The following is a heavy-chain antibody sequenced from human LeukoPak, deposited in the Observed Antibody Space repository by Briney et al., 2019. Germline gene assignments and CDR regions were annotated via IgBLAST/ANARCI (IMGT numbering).Heavy chain of an antibody. V-gene: IGHV1-2*02. CDR2: INPNSGGT. J-gene: IGHJ4*02. Sequence: ASVKDSCKASGYTFTGYYMHWVRQAPGQGLEWMGWINPNSGGTNYAQKFQGRVTMTRDTSISTAYMELSRLRSDDTAVYYCAKDPYSGSYFPGGYFDYWGQGTLVTVSS. D-gene: IGHD1-26*01. CDR3: AKDPYSGSYFPGGYFDY. CDR1: GYTFTGYY.